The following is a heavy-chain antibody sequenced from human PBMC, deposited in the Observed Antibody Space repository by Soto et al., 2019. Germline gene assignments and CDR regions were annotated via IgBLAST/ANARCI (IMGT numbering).Heavy chain of an antibody. CDR2: INHSGNT. D-gene: IGHD2-21*01. J-gene: IGHJ5*01. Sequence: PSEPLSLTCAVYGASLSDNYCNWLRQPPGKGVEWMGEINHSGNTNYNPSLRSRVTISIDPSKNQLALNLRSVSAAETAVYYCERGRGEFVAWGQATPVTVSS. CDR1: GASLSDNY. V-gene: IGHV4-34*01. CDR3: ERGRGEFVA.